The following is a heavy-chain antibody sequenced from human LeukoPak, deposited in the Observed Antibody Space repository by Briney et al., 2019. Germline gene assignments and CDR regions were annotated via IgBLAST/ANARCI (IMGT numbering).Heavy chain of an antibody. CDR3: ARSPFCGGDCYIGFDY. D-gene: IGHD2-21*02. CDR1: GFTFSSYA. V-gene: IGHV3-23*01. CDR2: ISGSGGST. Sequence: GGSLRLSCAASGFTFSSYAMSWVRQAPGKGLEWVSAISGSGGSTYYADSVKGRFTISRDNSKNTLYLQMNSLRAEDTAVYYCARSPFCGGDCYIGFDYWGQGTLATVAS. J-gene: IGHJ4*02.